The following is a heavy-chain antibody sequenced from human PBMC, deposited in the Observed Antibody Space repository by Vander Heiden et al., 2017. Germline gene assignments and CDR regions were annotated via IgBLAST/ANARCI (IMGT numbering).Heavy chain of an antibody. V-gene: IGHV4-34*01. D-gene: IGHD3-10*01. J-gene: IGHJ5*02. CDR1: GGSFSGYY. Sequence: YGGSFSGYYWSWIRQPPGKGLEWIGEINHSGSTNYNPSLKSRVTISVDTSKNQFSLKLSSVTAADTAVYYCARGRHKGMYYYGSGRGRNWFDPWGQGTLVTVSS. CDR2: INHSGST. CDR3: ARGRHKGMYYYGSGRGRNWFDP.